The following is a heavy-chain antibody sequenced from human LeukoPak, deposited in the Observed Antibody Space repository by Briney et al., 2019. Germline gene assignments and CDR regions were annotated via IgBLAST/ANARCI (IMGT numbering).Heavy chain of an antibody. D-gene: IGHD1-26*01. V-gene: IGHV1-2*02. CDR3: ARGWSGSYYSHYYYYMDV. Sequence: ASVKVSCKASGYAFTGYYMHWVRQAPGQGLEWMGWINPNSGGTNYAQKFQGRVTMTRDTSISTAYMELSRLRSDDTAVYYCARGWSGSYYSHYYYYMDVWGKGTTVTVSS. CDR2: INPNSGGT. CDR1: GYAFTGYY. J-gene: IGHJ6*03.